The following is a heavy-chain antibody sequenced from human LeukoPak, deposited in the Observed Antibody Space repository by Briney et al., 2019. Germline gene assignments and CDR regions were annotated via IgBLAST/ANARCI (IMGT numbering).Heavy chain of an antibody. D-gene: IGHD5-18*01. CDR2: IIPIFGTA. CDR3: AREPIKQLWFRVAGTSDAFDI. CDR1: GGTFSSYA. V-gene: IGHV1-69*05. Sequence: AASVKVSCKASGGTFSSYAISWVRQAPGQGLEWMERIIPIFGTANYAQKFQGRVTITTDESTSTAYMELSSLRSEDTAVYYCAREPIKQLWFRVAGTSDAFDIWGQGTMVTVSS. J-gene: IGHJ3*02.